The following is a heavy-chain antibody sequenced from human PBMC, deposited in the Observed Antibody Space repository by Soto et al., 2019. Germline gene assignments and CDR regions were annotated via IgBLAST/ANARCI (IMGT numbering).Heavy chain of an antibody. CDR3: ARGRRYYDSGGYQYYFDY. D-gene: IGHD3-22*01. Sequence: SETLSLTCTVSGGSISSGGYSWTWIRQHPGKGLEWIGYIYYSGSTYYKPSLKSRVTISVDTSKNQLSLKLSSVTAADTAVYYCARGRRYYDSGGYQYYFDYWGQGTLVTVSS. V-gene: IGHV4-31*03. CDR1: GGSISSGGYS. CDR2: IYYSGST. J-gene: IGHJ4*02.